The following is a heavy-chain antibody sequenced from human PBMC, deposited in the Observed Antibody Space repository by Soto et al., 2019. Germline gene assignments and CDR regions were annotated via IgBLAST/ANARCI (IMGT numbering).Heavy chain of an antibody. V-gene: IGHV1-69*12. D-gene: IGHD2-21*02. J-gene: IGHJ4*02. CDR1: GGTFSSYA. CDR3: ARAWGVVTQWYFDY. CDR2: IIPLFGTA. Sequence: QVQLVQSGAEVKKPGSSVKVSCKASGGTFSSYAISWVRQAPGQGLEWMGGIIPLFGTANYAQKFQGRVTITADESTSTAYMELSSLRSEDTAVYYCARAWGVVTQWYFDYWGQGTLVTVSS.